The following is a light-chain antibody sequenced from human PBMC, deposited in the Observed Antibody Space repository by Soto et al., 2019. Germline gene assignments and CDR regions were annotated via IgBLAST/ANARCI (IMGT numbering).Light chain of an antibody. CDR1: QILVYSDGNTS. CDR2: MVS. J-gene: IGKJ1*01. Sequence: MTHSPLSLRVTLDHPTSLCFRSCQILVYSDGNTSLNWFQQRPGQSPRRLIYMVSNRDSGVPERFSGSGSGTEFTLKISRVEAEDVGVYYCMPGTHWPRAFGQGSKV. CDR3: MPGTHWPRA. V-gene: IGKV2-30*01.